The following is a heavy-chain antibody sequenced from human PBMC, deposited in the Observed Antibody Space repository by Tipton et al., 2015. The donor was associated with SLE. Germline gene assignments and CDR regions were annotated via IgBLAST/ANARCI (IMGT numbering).Heavy chain of an antibody. CDR1: GASIRSGNFY. CDR2: IHIGGST. V-gene: IGHV4-61*09. J-gene: IGHJ3*02. CDR3: ARGGERFLERGGAFDI. D-gene: IGHD3-3*01. Sequence: TLSLTCTVSGASIRSGNFYWSWIRQPAGKGLEWIGHIHIGGSTNYNPSLKSRVSISVDTSNNQFSLNLNYVTAADTAVYYCARGGERFLERGGAFDIWGQGTVVTVSS.